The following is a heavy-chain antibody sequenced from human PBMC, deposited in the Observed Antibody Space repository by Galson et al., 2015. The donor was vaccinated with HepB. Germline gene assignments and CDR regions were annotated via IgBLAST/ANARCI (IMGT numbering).Heavy chain of an antibody. CDR2: ISGSGGST. D-gene: IGHD3-9*01. CDR3: AKDLIRGPVLRYFDWLLPFDY. V-gene: IGHV3-23*01. CDR1: GFTFSSYA. Sequence: SLRLSCAASGFTFSSYAMSWVRQAPGKGLEWVSAISGSGGSTYYADSVKGRFTISRDNSKNTLYLQMNSLRAEDTAVYYCAKDLIRGPVLRYFDWLLPFDYWGQGTLVTVSS. J-gene: IGHJ4*02.